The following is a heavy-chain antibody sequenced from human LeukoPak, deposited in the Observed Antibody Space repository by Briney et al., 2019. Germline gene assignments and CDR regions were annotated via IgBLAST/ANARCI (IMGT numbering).Heavy chain of an antibody. CDR1: GFTFSDAW. D-gene: IGHD6-13*01. CDR2: IRSKTDGGTT. CDR3: AKDTDGAAAGTTWGH. V-gene: IGHV3-15*05. Sequence: GGSLRLSCAASGFTFSDAWMKWVRQAPGKGPEWVGRIRSKTDGGTTDYAAPVKGRFTISRDDSKNTLYLQMNSLRAEDTALYYCAKDTDGAAAGTTWGHWGQGTLVTVSS. J-gene: IGHJ4*02.